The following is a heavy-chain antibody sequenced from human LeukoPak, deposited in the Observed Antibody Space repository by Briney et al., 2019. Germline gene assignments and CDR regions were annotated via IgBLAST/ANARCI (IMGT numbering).Heavy chain of an antibody. Sequence: HGESLKISCKGSGYSFTSYWIGWVRQMPGKGLEWMGIIYPGDSDTRYSPSFQGQVTISADKSISTAYLQWSSLKASDTAMYYCARQTCSSTSCYYAYFDYWGQGTLVTVSS. CDR3: ARQTCSSTSCYYAYFDY. J-gene: IGHJ4*02. D-gene: IGHD2-2*01. V-gene: IGHV5-51*01. CDR2: IYPGDSDT. CDR1: GYSFTSYW.